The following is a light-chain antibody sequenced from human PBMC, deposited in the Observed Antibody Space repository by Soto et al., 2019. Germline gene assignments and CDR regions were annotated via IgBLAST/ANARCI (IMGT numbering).Light chain of an antibody. J-gene: IGKJ5*01. Sequence: AIQMTQSPSSLSASVGDRVTITCRASQGIRNDLGWYQQKPGKAPKLLIYAASSLQSGVPSRFSGTGSGTDFTLTISSLQPEDFAIYYCQQTFGKPLVTFGQGTRLEIK. CDR2: AAS. CDR3: QQTFGKPLVT. V-gene: IGKV1-6*01. CDR1: QGIRND.